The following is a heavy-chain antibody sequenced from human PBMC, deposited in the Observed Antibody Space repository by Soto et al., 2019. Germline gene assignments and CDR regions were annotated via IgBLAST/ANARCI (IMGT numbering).Heavy chain of an antibody. CDR3: AKESAEEPTFYYYGMDV. Sequence: GGSLRLSCAASGFTFSSYGMHWVRQAPGKGLEWVAVISYDGSNKYYADSVKGRFTISRDNSKNTLYLQMNSLRAEDTAVYYCAKESAEEPTFYYYGMDVWGQGTTVTVSS. CDR2: ISYDGSNK. D-gene: IGHD6-25*01. V-gene: IGHV3-30*18. CDR1: GFTFSSYG. J-gene: IGHJ6*02.